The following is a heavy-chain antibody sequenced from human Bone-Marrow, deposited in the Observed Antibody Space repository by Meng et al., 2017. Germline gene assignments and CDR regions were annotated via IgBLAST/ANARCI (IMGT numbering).Heavy chain of an antibody. CDR3: ARVLENSSGWYTDYYYGMDV. V-gene: IGHV4-59*01. CDR2: IYYSGST. D-gene: IGHD6-19*01. CDR1: GGSISSYY. Sequence: SETLSLTCTVSGGSISSYYWSWIRQPPGKGLEWIGYIYYSGSTNYNPSLKSRVTISVDTSKNQFSLKLSSVTAADTAVYYCARVLENSSGWYTDYYYGMDVWGQGTMVTVSS. J-gene: IGHJ6*02.